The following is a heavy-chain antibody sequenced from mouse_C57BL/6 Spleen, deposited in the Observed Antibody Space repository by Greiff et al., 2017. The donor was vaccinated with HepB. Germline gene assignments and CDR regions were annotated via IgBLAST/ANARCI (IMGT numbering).Heavy chain of an antibody. V-gene: IGHV5-17*01. Sequence: EVKLMESGGGLVKPGGSLKLSCAASGFTFSDYGMHWVRQAPEKGLEWVAYISSGSSTIYYADTVKGRFTISRDNAKNTLFLQMTSLRSEDTAMYYCARDGYYDLDYWGQGTTLTVSS. CDR1: GFTFSDYG. CDR3: ARDGYYDLDY. D-gene: IGHD2-3*01. J-gene: IGHJ2*01. CDR2: ISSGSSTI.